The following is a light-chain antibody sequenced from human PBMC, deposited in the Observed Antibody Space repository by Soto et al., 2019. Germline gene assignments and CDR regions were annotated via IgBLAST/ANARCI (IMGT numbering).Light chain of an antibody. CDR2: TAS. Sequence: DIQMTQSPSTLSASVGDRVTITCRASQNIGTWLAWYQQKPGKAPKLLIYTASSLQSGVPSRFSGSGSGTEFTLTINSLQPDDFATYHCQQYKTWVTFRPGTKVEIK. J-gene: IGKJ3*01. V-gene: IGKV1-5*03. CDR1: QNIGTW. CDR3: QQYKTWVT.